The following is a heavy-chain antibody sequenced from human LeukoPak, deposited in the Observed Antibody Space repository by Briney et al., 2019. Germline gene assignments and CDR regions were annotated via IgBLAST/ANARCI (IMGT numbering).Heavy chain of an antibody. CDR3: AKDITRFGDRRPFDS. Sequence: GGALRLSCAASGFTFTNYGMHWVRQAPGKGLEWVAFIRFDENNKCYADSMKGRFTISIDNSKNTLYLQMNSLQAEDTAVYYCAKDITRFGDRRPFDSWGQGTLVTVSS. J-gene: IGHJ4*02. D-gene: IGHD3-10*01. V-gene: IGHV3-30*02. CDR2: IRFDENNK. CDR1: GFTFTNYG.